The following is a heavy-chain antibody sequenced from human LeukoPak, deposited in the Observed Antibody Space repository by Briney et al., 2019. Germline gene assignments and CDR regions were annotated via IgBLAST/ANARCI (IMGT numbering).Heavy chain of an antibody. CDR1: GYTFTIYA. CDR2: INTNTGNP. D-gene: IGHD1-26*01. V-gene: IGHV7-4-1*02. J-gene: IGHJ4*02. Sequence: ASVKVSCKASGYTFTIYAMNWVRQAPGQGLEGMGWINTNTGNPTYAQGFTGRVVFSLDTSVSTAYLQISSLKAEDTAVYYCARRPVVGATGVDYWGQGTLVTVSS. CDR3: ARRPVVGATGVDY.